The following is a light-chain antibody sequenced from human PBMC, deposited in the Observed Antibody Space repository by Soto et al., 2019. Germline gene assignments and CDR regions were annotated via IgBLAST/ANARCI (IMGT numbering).Light chain of an antibody. J-gene: IGKJ1*01. V-gene: IGKV1-5*01. Sequence: IQMTQSPSSLSASLADRVTITCRASQSISSYLNWYQQKPGTAPKVLIYHASNLQSGVPSRFSGSGSGTEFTLTISSLQPDDFATYYCQQYNSYSFGQGTKVDIK. CDR1: QSISSY. CDR2: HAS. CDR3: QQYNSYS.